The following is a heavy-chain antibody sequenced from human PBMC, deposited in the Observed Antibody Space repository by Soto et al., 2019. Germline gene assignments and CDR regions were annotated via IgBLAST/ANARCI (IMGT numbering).Heavy chain of an antibody. J-gene: IGHJ5*02. CDR2: MNPNSGNT. D-gene: IGHD3-9*01. V-gene: IGHV1-8*01. Sequence: GASVKASCKASGYTFTRYDINWVRQATGQGLEWMGWMNPNSGNTGYAQKFQGRVTMTRNTSISTAYMELSSLRSEDTAVYYCARAYYDILTGYYYFDPWGQGTLVTVS. CDR3: ARAYYDILTGYYYFDP. CDR1: GYTFTRYD.